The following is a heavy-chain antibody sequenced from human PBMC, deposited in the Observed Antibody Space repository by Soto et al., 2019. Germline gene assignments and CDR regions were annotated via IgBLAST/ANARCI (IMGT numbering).Heavy chain of an antibody. D-gene: IGHD1-26*01. CDR1: GGSVSSGSYY. CDR3: ARDYASRIGGSGKGFDY. V-gene: IGHV4-61*01. Sequence: QVQLQESGPGLVKPSETLSLTCTVSGGSVSSGSYYWSWIRQPPGKGLEWIGYIYYSGITDYNPSLKRRVTISVDTSKNQFSLKLSSVTAADTAVYYCARDYASRIGGSGKGFDYWGQGTLVTVSS. CDR2: IYYSGIT. J-gene: IGHJ4*02.